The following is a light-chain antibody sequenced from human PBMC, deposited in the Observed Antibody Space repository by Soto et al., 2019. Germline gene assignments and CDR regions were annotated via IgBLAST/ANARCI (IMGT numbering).Light chain of an antibody. Sequence: EIVLTQSPGTLSLSPGERATLSCRASQSVSSSYLAWYQQKPGQAPRLLIYGALNRATGIPDRFSASGSGTDFTLTISRLEPEDFAMFDCQQYGSSPPYTFGQGTKLEIK. CDR3: QQYGSSPPYT. J-gene: IGKJ2*01. V-gene: IGKV3-20*01. CDR2: GAL. CDR1: QSVSSSY.